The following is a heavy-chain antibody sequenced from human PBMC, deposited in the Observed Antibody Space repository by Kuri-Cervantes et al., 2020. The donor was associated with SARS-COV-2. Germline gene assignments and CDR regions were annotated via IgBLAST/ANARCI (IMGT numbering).Heavy chain of an antibody. CDR2: IKQDGSEK. V-gene: IGHV3-7*01. J-gene: IGHJ5*02. D-gene: IGHD3-22*01. CDR3: ARGGDYYDSSGYYPNWFEP. CDR1: GFTFSSYW. Sequence: GESLKISCAASGFTFSSYWMSWVRQAPGKGLEWVANIKQDGSEKYYVDSVKGRFTISRDNAKNSLYLQMNSLRAEDTAVYYCARGGDYYDSSGYYPNWFEPWGQGTLVTVSS.